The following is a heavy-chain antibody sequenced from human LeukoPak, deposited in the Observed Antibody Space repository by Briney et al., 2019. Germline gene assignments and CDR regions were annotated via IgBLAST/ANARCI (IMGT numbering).Heavy chain of an antibody. CDR1: GGSFSGYY. D-gene: IGHD3-3*02. CDR3: ARDLSGYMDV. CDR2: INHSGST. Sequence: SETLSLTCAVYGGSFSGYYWSWIRQPPGKGLEWIGEINHSGSTNYNPSLKSRVTISVDTSKNQFSLKLSSVTAADTAVYYCARDLSGYMDVWGKGTTVTVSS. J-gene: IGHJ6*03. V-gene: IGHV4-34*01.